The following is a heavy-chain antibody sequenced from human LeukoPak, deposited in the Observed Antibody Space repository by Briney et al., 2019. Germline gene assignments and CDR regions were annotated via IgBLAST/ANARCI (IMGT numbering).Heavy chain of an antibody. V-gene: IGHV4-59*12. Sequence: SETLSLTCAVYGGSFSGYYWSWIRQPPGKGLEWIGYIYYSGSTNYNPSLKSRVTISVDTSKNQFSLKLSSVTAADTAVYYCAREGGVVTAIFNYWGQGTLVTVSS. CDR2: IYYSGST. J-gene: IGHJ4*02. CDR3: AREGGVVTAIFNY. CDR1: GGSFSGYY. D-gene: IGHD2-21*02.